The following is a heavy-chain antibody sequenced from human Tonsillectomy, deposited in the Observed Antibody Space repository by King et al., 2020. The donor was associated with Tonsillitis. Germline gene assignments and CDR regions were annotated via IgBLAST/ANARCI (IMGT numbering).Heavy chain of an antibody. CDR2: MYYSGTI. D-gene: IGHD6-19*01. CDR3: ARYVSGSFDY. J-gene: IGHJ4*02. CDR1: GGSISSSDHY. V-gene: IGHV4-39*01. Sequence: QLQESGPGVVKPSETLSLTCTVSGGSISSSDHYWAWIRQPPGKGLEWIGYMYYSGTIFYNPSLKSRITISGGTSENQFSLNLSSVTAADTAVYFCARYVSGSFDYWGQGVLVTVSS.